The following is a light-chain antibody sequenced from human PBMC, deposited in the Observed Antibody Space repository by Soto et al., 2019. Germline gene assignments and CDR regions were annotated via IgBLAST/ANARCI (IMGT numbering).Light chain of an antibody. V-gene: IGKV3-15*01. J-gene: IGKJ1*01. Sequence: EIVMTQSPATLSVSPGERASLSCRASQSISRNLAWYQHNPGQAPRLLIYAASTRATGIPARFSGSGSGTEFTLTISSLQSEDFAVYYCQQYNNWPQTFGQGTKVDIK. CDR3: QQYNNWPQT. CDR1: QSISRN. CDR2: AAS.